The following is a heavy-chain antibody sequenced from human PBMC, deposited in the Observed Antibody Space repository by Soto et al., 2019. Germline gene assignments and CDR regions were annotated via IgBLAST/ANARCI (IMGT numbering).Heavy chain of an antibody. CDR1: GGSISSYY. V-gene: IGHV4-59*01. D-gene: IGHD4-4*01. Sequence: SETLSLTCTVSGGSISSYYWSWIRQPPGKGLEWIGYIYYSGSTNYNPSLKSRVTISVDTSKNQFSLKLSSVTAADTAVYYCARTVTRLYYYYMDVWGKGTTVTVSS. CDR2: IYYSGST. CDR3: ARTVTRLYYYYMDV. J-gene: IGHJ6*03.